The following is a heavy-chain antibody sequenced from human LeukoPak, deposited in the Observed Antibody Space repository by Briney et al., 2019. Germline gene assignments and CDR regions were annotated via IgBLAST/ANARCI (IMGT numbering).Heavy chain of an antibody. D-gene: IGHD3-22*01. CDR2: ISRSGETT. V-gene: IGHV3-23*01. CDR3: AKYSHDSSGSYDY. CDR1: GFTFSNYA. J-gene: IGHJ4*02. Sequence: GGSLRLSCAASGFTFSNYAMSWVRQAPGKGLEWVSGISRSGETTYYADSVKGRFTISRDNSKNTLYLQMNSLRAEDTAVYYCAKYSHDSSGSYDYWGQGTLVTVSS.